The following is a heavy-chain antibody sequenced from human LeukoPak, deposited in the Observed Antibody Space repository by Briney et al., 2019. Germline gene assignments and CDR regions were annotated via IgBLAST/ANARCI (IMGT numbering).Heavy chain of an antibody. CDR3: ARDLRYSSSWMRDY. D-gene: IGHD6-13*01. J-gene: IGHJ4*02. CDR1: GYTFTSYG. Sequence: ASVKVSCKASGYTFTSYGISWVRQAPGQGLEWMGWISAYNGNTNYAQKLQGRVTMTTDTSTSTAYMEPRSLRSDDTAVYYCARDLRYSSSWMRDYWGQGTLVTVSS. V-gene: IGHV1-18*01. CDR2: ISAYNGNT.